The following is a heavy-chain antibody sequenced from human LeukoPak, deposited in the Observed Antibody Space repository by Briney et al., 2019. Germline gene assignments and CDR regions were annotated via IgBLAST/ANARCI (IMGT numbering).Heavy chain of an antibody. CDR3: ARSRGDLSTWVDY. CDR1: GYTFTGYY. V-gene: IGHV1-69*13. D-gene: IGHD3-10*01. CDR2: IIPIFGTA. Sequence: SVKVSCKASGYTFTGYYMHWVRQAPGQGLEWMGGIIPIFGTANYAQKFQGRVTITADESTSTAYMELSSLRSEDTAVYYCARSRGDLSTWVDYWGQGTLVTVSS. J-gene: IGHJ4*02.